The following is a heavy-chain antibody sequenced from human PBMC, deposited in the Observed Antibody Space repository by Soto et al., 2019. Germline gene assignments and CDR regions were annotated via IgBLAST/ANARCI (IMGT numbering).Heavy chain of an antibody. CDR2: IYYRGST. Sequence: NPSETLSLTCTVSGGSISSGDYYWSWIRQPPGKGLEWIGYIYYRGSTYYNPSLKSRVTISVDTSKNQFSLKLSSVTAADTAVYYCASTAMVEKSYYYSAMDVWGQGSTV. J-gene: IGHJ6*02. D-gene: IGHD5-18*01. CDR3: ASTAMVEKSYYYSAMDV. V-gene: IGHV4-30-4*01. CDR1: GGSISSGDYY.